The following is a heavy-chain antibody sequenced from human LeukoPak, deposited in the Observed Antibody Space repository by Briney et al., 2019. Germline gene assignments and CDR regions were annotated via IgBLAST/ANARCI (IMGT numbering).Heavy chain of an antibody. CDR3: ARTLGYCSGGSCYGFDY. Sequence: GGSLTLSCAASGFTFSSYAMSWVRQAPGKGLEWVSAISGSGGSTDYADSVKGRFTISRDNSKDTLYLQMNSLRAEDTAVYYCARTLGYCSGGSCYGFDYWGRGTMVTVSS. V-gene: IGHV3-23*01. J-gene: IGHJ4*02. CDR2: ISGSGGST. CDR1: GFTFSSYA. D-gene: IGHD2-15*01.